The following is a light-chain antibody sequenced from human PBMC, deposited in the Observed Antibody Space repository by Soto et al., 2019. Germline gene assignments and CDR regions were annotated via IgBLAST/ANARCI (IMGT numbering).Light chain of an antibody. V-gene: IGKV3-20*01. CDR2: DAS. CDR3: QQYGNSPRT. J-gene: IGKJ1*01. Sequence: IVLTHSPGTLSLSTGERATLSCRASQSVGSTFLAWYQQKPGQAPRLLIYDASSRATGIPDRFSGGGSGTDFTLTISRLEPEDFAVYYCQQYGNSPRTFGQGTKVDI. CDR1: QSVGSTF.